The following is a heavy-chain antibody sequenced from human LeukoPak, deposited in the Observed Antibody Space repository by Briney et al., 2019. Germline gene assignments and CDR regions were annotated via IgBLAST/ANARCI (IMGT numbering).Heavy chain of an antibody. CDR3: ATDGSGSYYKSYYYGMDV. Sequence: GASVKVSCKVSGYTLTELSMHWVRQAPGNGVEWMGGFDPEDGETIYAQKFQGRVTMTADTSTDTAYMELSSLRSEDTAVYYCATDGSGSYYKSYYYGMDVWGQGTTVTVSS. V-gene: IGHV1-24*01. J-gene: IGHJ6*02. CDR2: FDPEDGET. CDR1: GYTLTELS. D-gene: IGHD3-10*01.